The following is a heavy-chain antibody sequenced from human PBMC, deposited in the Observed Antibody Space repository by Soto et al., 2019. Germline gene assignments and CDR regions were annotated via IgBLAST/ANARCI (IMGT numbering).Heavy chain of an antibody. J-gene: IGHJ4*02. CDR3: ARARPLDDGYYSYFVFDH. CDR1: GGSISGYY. Sequence: QVQLQESGPGLVKPSETLSLTCTVSGGSISGYYWSWIRQPPGKGLEWIGYIHYSGNTNYNSSLRSRVTLSLDTSKNQFSLKLSSVTAADTAVYYCARARPLDDGYYSYFVFDHWGQGILVTVSS. CDR2: IHYSGNT. D-gene: IGHD4-17*01. V-gene: IGHV4-59*01.